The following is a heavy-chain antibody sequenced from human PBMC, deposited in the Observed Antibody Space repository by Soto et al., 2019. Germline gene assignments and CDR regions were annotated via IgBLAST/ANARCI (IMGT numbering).Heavy chain of an antibody. CDR3: ARDSGCSSTSCYPDQNLDNWFDP. V-gene: IGHV1-2*04. D-gene: IGHD2-2*01. J-gene: IGHJ5*02. CDR1: GYTFTGYY. Sequence: QVQLVQSGAEVKKPGASVKVSCKASGYTFTGYYMHGVRQAPGQGLEWMGWINPNSGGTNYAQKFQGWVTMTRDTSISTAYMEQSRLRSDDTSVYYCARDSGCSSTSCYPDQNLDNWFDPWGQGTLVTVSS. CDR2: INPNSGGT.